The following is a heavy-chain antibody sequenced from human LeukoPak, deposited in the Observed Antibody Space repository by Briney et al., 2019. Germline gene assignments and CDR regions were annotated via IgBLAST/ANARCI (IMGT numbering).Heavy chain of an antibody. CDR2: ISGSGGST. D-gene: IGHD7-27*01. V-gene: IGHV3-23*01. CDR1: GFTFSSYA. Sequence: PGGSLRLSCAASGFTFSSYAMSWVRQAPGKGLEWVSAISGSGGSTYYADSVKGRFTISRDNSKNTLYLQTNSLRDEDTAVYYCARESLSGDHLDYWGQGTLVTVSS. CDR3: ARESLSGDHLDY. J-gene: IGHJ4*02.